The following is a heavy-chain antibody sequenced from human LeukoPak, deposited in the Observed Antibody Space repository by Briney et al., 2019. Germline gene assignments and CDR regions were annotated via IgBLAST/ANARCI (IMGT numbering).Heavy chain of an antibody. J-gene: IGHJ4*02. CDR3: ARDGGRYCSSTSCYAEAVFDY. CDR1: GYTFTGQY. D-gene: IGHD2-2*01. CDR2: INPNSGGT. V-gene: IGHV1-2*06. Sequence: ASVKVSCKASGYTFTGQYMHWVRQAPGQGLEWMGRINPNSGGTNYAQNFQGRVTITRDTSASTAYMELSSLRSEDTAVYYCARDGGRYCSSTSCYAEAVFDYWGQGTLVTVSS.